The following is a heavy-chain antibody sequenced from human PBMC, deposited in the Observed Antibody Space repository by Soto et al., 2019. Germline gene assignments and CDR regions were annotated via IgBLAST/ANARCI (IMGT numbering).Heavy chain of an antibody. CDR1: GGSFSGYY. J-gene: IGHJ6*03. CDR2: IYYSGST. Sequence: SETLSLTCAVYGGSFSGYYWSWIRQPPGKGLEWIGYIYYSGSTNYNPSLKSRVTISVDTSKNQFSLKLSSVTAADTAVYYCARGTTVNYYYYYMDVWGKGTTVTVSS. CDR3: ARGTTVNYYYYYMDV. V-gene: IGHV4-59*01. D-gene: IGHD4-17*01.